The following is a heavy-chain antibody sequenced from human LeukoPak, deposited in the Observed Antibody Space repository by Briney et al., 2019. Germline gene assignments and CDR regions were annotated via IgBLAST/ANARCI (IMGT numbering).Heavy chain of an antibody. Sequence: PGGSLRLSCAASGFTFSSYAIGWVRQAPGTGLEWVSGISGSGGSTYYADSVKGRFTISRDNSKNTLYVQMNSLRAEDSAVYYCAKTPYSSSWSRFDYWGRGIMVIVSS. CDR2: ISGSGGST. CDR3: AKTPYSSSWSRFDY. J-gene: IGHJ4*02. D-gene: IGHD6-13*01. CDR1: GFTFSSYA. V-gene: IGHV3-23*01.